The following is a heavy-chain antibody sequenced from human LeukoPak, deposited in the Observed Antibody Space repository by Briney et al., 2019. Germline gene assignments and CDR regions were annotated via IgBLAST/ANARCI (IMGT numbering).Heavy chain of an antibody. CDR1: GGSISSGGYS. J-gene: IGHJ5*02. Sequence: PSETLSLTCAVSGGSISSGGYSWSWIRQPPGKGLEWIGYIYHSGSTYYNPSLKSRVTISVDRSKNQSSLKLSSVTAADTAVYYCAREENGWFDPWGQGTLVTVSS. V-gene: IGHV4-30-2*01. CDR2: IYHSGST. CDR3: AREENGWFDP.